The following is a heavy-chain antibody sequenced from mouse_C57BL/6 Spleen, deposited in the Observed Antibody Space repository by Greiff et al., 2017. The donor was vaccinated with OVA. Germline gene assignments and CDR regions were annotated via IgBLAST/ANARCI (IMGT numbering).Heavy chain of an antibody. Sequence: QVQLQQPGAELVKPGASVKLSCQASGYTFTSYWMQWVQQRPGQGLEWIGEIDPSDSSTNYNQKFKGKATLTVDPASSTAYMQLSSLTSEDSAVYYCARATMVKRTWFADWGQGTLVTVSA. CDR3: ARATMVKRTWFAD. V-gene: IGHV1-50*01. CDR2: IDPSDSST. D-gene: IGHD2-1*01. J-gene: IGHJ3*01. CDR1: GYTFTSYW.